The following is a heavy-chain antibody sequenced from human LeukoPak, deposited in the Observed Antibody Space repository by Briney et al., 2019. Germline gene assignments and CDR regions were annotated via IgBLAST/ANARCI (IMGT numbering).Heavy chain of an antibody. CDR1: GFTFSRYG. CDR2: IWYDGSNK. V-gene: IGHV3-33*01. J-gene: IGHJ4*02. Sequence: GGSLRLSCAASGFTFSRYGMHWVRQAPGKGPEWVAAIWYDGSNKYYADSVKGRFSISRDNSKSTLYLQMNSLRDEDTAVNYCVRDGSTILAGGLDYWGQGTRVTVSS. D-gene: IGHD2-21*01. CDR3: VRDGSTILAGGLDY.